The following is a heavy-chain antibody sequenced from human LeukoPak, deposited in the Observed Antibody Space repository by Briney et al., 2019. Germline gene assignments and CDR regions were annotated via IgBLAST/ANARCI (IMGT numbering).Heavy chain of an antibody. CDR1: GFTFSSYW. V-gene: IGHV3-23*01. D-gene: IGHD6-13*01. CDR3: ARRSGSSWSSFDY. CDR2: ISGFGGST. J-gene: IGHJ4*02. Sequence: GGSLRLSCEASGFTFSSYWMSWVRQAPGKGLEWVSGISGFGGSTYYAASVKGRFSISRDNSGNTLFLQLNHLRVEDTALYYCARRSGSSWSSFDYWGQGTLVTVSS.